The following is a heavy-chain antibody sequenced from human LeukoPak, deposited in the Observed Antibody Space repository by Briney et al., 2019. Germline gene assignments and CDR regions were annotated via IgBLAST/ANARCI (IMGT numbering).Heavy chain of an antibody. D-gene: IGHD1-1*01. CDR1: GFTLNNYW. Sequence: PGGSLRLACAVSGFTLNNYWMTWVRQAPGEGREWVASIRDDGSAKYYMDSVKCRFSISRDDAKNSLSLQKNSLRVEDTTTYYCARIQLYHGDFDSWGQGTLVTVSS. J-gene: IGHJ4*02. CDR3: ARIQLYHGDFDS. CDR2: IRDDGSAK. V-gene: IGHV3-7*01.